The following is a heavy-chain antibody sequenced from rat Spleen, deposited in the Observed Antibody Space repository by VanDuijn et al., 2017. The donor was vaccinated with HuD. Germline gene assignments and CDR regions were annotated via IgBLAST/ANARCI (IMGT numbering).Heavy chain of an antibody. CDR2: MWSDGST. CDR1: GFSLTNYN. V-gene: IGHV2-45*01. Sequence: QVQLMESGPGLVQPSETLSLTCIVSGFSLTNYNVHWIRQPPRKGLEWMGVMWSDGSTDYYSPLKSRLSISRDTSKNQVFLKMNSLQSEDTTTYYCARGGRSEGPGYFDYWGQGVMVTVSS. CDR3: ARGGRSEGPGYFDY. J-gene: IGHJ2*01. D-gene: IGHD1-11*01.